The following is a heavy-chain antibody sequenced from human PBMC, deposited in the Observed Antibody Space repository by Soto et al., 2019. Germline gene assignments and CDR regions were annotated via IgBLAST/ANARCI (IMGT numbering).Heavy chain of an antibody. CDR1: GGSVSSGSYY. J-gene: IGHJ5*02. CDR2: IYYSGST. CDR3: ARTSSSWYNWFAP. V-gene: IGHV4-61*01. D-gene: IGHD6-13*01. Sequence: SETLSLTCTVSGGSVSSGSYYWSWIRQPPGKGLEWIGYIYYSGSTNYNPSLKSRVTISVDTSKNQFSLKLSSVTAADTAVYYCARTSSSWYNWFAPWGQGTLVTVSS.